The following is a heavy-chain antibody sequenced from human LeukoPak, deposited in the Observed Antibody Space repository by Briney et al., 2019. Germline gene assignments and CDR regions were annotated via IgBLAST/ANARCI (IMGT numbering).Heavy chain of an antibody. CDR3: ATDTILPYDSSGYLDY. J-gene: IGHJ4*02. CDR2: FDPEDGET. Sequence: ASVKVSCKVSGYTLTELSMHWVRQAPGKGLEWMGGFDPEDGETIYAQKFQGRVTMTEDTSTDTAYMELSSLRSEDTAVYYCATDTILPYDSSGYLDYWGQGTLVTVSS. V-gene: IGHV1-24*01. CDR1: GYTLTELS. D-gene: IGHD3-22*01.